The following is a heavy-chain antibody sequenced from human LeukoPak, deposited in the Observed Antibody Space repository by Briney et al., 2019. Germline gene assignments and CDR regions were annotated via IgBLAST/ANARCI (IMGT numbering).Heavy chain of an antibody. Sequence: SETLSLTCTVSGGSISSYYWSWIRQPPGKGLEWIGYIYYSGSTNYNPSLKSRVTISVDTSKNQFSLKLSSVTAADTAVYYCARDWRWAAAGTPGDYYYYYYGMDVWGQGTTVTVSS. CDR3: ARDWRWAAAGTPGDYYYYYYGMDV. V-gene: IGHV4-59*01. J-gene: IGHJ6*02. CDR2: IYYSGST. CDR1: GGSISSYY. D-gene: IGHD6-13*01.